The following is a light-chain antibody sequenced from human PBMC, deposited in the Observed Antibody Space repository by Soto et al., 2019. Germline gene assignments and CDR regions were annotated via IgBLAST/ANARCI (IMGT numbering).Light chain of an antibody. CDR3: QQDNYC. CDR1: QSINDW. Sequence: DIQMTQSPSTLSASVGDTVTITCRASQSINDWLAWYQQKPGKAPKLLIYDASILQSGVPSRFSGSGYGTEFTLTISSLQPDDFGTYYCQQDNYCFGPGTTVDIK. CDR2: DAS. J-gene: IGKJ3*01. V-gene: IGKV1-5*01.